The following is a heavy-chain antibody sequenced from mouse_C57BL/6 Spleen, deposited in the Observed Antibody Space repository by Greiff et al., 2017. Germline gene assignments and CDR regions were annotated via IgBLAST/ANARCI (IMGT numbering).Heavy chain of an antibody. J-gene: IGHJ2*01. V-gene: IGHV1-61*01. D-gene: IGHD3-2*02. CDR2: IYPSDSET. CDR1: GYTFTSYW. CDR3: ARGLRLRYFDY. Sequence: QVQLQQSGAELVRPGSSVKLSCKASGYTFTSYWMDWVKQRPGQGLEWIGNIYPSDSETHYNQKFKDKATLTVDKSSSTAYMQLSSLTSEDSAVYYCARGLRLRYFDYWGQGTTLTVSS.